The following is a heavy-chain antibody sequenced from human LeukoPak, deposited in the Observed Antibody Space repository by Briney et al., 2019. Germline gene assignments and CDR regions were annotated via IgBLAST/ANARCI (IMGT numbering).Heavy chain of an antibody. J-gene: IGHJ4*02. CDR3: AKARFGVLTRWDY. Sequence: PGGSLRLSCAASGFTFSSYAMSWVRQAPRKGLEGVAVISGGGGSTYYADSVKGGFTISRDNSKSTLYLQMNSLRAEDTAIYYCAKARFGVLTRWDYWGQGTLVTVSS. V-gene: IGHV3-23*01. CDR2: ISGGGGST. D-gene: IGHD3-3*01. CDR1: GFTFSSYA.